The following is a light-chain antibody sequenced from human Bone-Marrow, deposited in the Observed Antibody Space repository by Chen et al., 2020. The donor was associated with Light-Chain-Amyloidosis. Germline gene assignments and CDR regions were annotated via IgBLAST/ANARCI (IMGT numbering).Light chain of an antibody. Sequence: SYALAQPPSASVAPGQTATDACGGNNIGSTSVQWYQQTPGQAPLLVVYDDSDRPSGIPERLSGSNSGNTATLTISRVEAGDEADYYCQVWDRSSDRPVFGGGTKLTVL. V-gene: IGLV3-21*02. CDR3: QVWDRSSDRPV. J-gene: IGLJ3*02. CDR1: NIGSTS. CDR2: DDS.